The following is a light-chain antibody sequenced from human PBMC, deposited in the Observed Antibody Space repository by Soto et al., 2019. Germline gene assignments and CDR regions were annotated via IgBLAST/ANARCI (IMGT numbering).Light chain of an antibody. CDR2: GDS. Sequence: EKVMPQSRATGSRWPAKGATLSCRASQSVNCNLAWYQPKPGQAPRILVYGDSCMDTRIAYRFSGSGPRSDFTVISIRRECAESAVFQETKYGHSWTLGSGTKVDIK. CDR3: TKYGHSWT. V-gene: IGKV3-15*01. J-gene: IGKJ1*01. CDR1: QSVNCN.